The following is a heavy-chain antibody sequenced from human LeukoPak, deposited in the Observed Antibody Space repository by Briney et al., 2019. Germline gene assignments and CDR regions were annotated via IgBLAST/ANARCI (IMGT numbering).Heavy chain of an antibody. D-gene: IGHD6-19*01. CDR1: GYTFTGYY. CDR2: INPSGGST. CDR3: AREYSSGWEP. Sequence: ASVKVSRKASGYTFTGYYMHWVRQAPGQGLEWMGIINPSGGSTSYAQKFQGRVTMTRDTSTSTVYMELSSLRSEDTAVYYCAREYSSGWEPWGQGTLVTVSS. J-gene: IGHJ5*02. V-gene: IGHV1-46*01.